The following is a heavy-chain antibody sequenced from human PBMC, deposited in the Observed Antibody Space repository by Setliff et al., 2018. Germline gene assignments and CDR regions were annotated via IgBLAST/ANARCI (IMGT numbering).Heavy chain of an antibody. D-gene: IGHD6-6*01. CDR1: GYTFTSYY. V-gene: IGHV1-46*01. J-gene: IGHJ4*02. Sequence: ASVKVSCKASGYTFTSYYMHWVRQAPGQGLEWMGIINPSGGSTSYAQKFQGRVTMTRDTSTSTVYMELSRLRSEDTAVYYCAREQLVDRGFDYWGQGTLVTVSS. CDR2: INPSGGST. CDR3: AREQLVDRGFDY.